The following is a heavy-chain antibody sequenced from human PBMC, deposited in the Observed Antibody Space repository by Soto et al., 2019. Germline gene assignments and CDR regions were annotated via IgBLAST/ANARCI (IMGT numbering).Heavy chain of an antibody. CDR3: AKEYCGGHCSSDYFDY. CDR1: GFTFSNYG. D-gene: IGHD2-21*01. Sequence: QVQLVESGGGVVQPGRSLRLSCAASGFTFSNYGIHWVRQAPGNGLEWVAVISRDGSVRYYADSVKGRFTISRDNSKDTLYLQVNNLRADDTAVYYCAKEYCGGHCSSDYFDYWGQGTLVTVSS. CDR2: ISRDGSVR. J-gene: IGHJ4*02. V-gene: IGHV3-30*18.